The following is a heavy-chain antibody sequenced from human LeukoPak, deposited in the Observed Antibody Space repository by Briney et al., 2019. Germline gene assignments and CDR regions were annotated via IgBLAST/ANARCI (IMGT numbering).Heavy chain of an antibody. CDR1: GYTFTSYY. V-gene: IGHV1-46*01. CDR2: INPSGGST. CDR3: ARDLLSKIVVVPAAISVASDWFDP. Sequence: ASVKVSCKASGYTFTSYYMHWVRQAPGQGLERMGIINPSGGSTSYAQKFQGRVTMTRDTSTSTVYMELSSLRSDDTAVYYCARDLLSKIVVVPAAISVASDWFDPWGQGTLVTVSS. J-gene: IGHJ5*02. D-gene: IGHD2-2*01.